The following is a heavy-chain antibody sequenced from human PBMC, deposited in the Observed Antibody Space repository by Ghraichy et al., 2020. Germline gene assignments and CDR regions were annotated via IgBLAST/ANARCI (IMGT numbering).Heavy chain of an antibody. CDR1: GGSFSGYY. J-gene: IGHJ3*02. Sequence: SETLSLTCAVYGGSFSGYYWSWIRQPPGKGLEWIGEINHSGSTNYNPSLKSRVTISVDTSKNQFSLKLSSVTAADTAVYYCARVHYDYVWGSYRYIAFDIWGQGTMVTVSS. CDR2: INHSGST. D-gene: IGHD3-16*02. CDR3: ARVHYDYVWGSYRYIAFDI. V-gene: IGHV4-34*01.